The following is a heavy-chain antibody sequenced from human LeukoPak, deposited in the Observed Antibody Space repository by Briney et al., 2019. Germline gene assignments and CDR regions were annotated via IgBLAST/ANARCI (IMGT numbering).Heavy chain of an antibody. CDR3: ARDRGYSYGFLPAIGAFDI. D-gene: IGHD5-18*01. V-gene: IGHV3-33*08. CDR1: GFTLSNYS. CDR2: IWYDGSNK. Sequence: GGSLRLSCAASGFTLSNYSMNWVRQAPGKGLEWVAVIWYDGSNKYYADSVKGRFTISRDNSKNTLYLQMNSLRAEDTAVYYCARDRGYSYGFLPAIGAFDIWGQGTMVTVSS. J-gene: IGHJ3*02.